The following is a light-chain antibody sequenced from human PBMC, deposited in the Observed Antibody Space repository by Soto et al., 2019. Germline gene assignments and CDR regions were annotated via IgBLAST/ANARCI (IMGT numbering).Light chain of an antibody. CDR3: QQFNNYIT. J-gene: IGKJ5*01. CDR1: QGISSA. Sequence: AIQLTQSPSSLYASVGDRFTITFRASQGISSALAWYQQKPGKAPKLLIYDASSLESGVPSRFSGSGSGTDFTLTISSLQPEDFATYYCQQFNNYITFGQGTRLEIK. V-gene: IGKV1D-13*01. CDR2: DAS.